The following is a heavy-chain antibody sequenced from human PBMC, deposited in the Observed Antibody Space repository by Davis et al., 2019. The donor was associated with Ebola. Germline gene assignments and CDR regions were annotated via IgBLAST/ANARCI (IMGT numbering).Heavy chain of an antibody. CDR3: ARFRSRNYYYYGMDV. Sequence: GESLKISCKGSGYSFTSYWIGWVRQMPGKGLEWMGIIYPGDSDTRYSPSFQGQVTISADKSISTAYLQWSSLKASDTAMYHCARFRSRNYYYYGMDVWGQGTTVTVSS. CDR1: GYSFTSYW. J-gene: IGHJ6*02. V-gene: IGHV5-51*01. CDR2: IYPGDSDT. D-gene: IGHD1-14*01.